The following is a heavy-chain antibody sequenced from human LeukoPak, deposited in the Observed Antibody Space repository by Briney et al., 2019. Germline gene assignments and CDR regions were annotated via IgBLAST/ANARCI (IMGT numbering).Heavy chain of an antibody. J-gene: IGHJ4*02. V-gene: IGHV4-59*12. Sequence: WETLSLTCGVHGEFFRAYYWSWIRQPPGKGLEWIGYIYYSGSTNYNPSLKSRVTISVDTSKNQFSLKLSSVAAADTAVYYCSRDPPAGTSPYWGQGTLVTVSS. D-gene: IGHD1-7*01. CDR1: GEFFRAYY. CDR2: IYYSGST. CDR3: SRDPPAGTSPY.